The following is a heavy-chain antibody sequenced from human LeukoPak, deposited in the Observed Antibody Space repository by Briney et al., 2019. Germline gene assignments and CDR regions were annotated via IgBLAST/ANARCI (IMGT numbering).Heavy chain of an antibody. D-gene: IGHD3-22*01. CDR2: ISWNSGSI. V-gene: IGHV3-9*01. Sequence: GRSLRLSCAASGFTFDDYAMHWVRQAPGKGLEWVSGISWNSGSIGYADSVKGRFTISRDNSKNTLYLQMNSLRAEDTAVYYCAKTYYYDSSGEGEDAFDIWGQGTMVTVSS. CDR1: GFTFDDYA. CDR3: AKTYYYDSSGEGEDAFDI. J-gene: IGHJ3*02.